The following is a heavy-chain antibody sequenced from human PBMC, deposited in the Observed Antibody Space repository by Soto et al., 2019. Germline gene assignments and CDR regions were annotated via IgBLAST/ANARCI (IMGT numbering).Heavy chain of an antibody. CDR1: GFTFRSHS. J-gene: IGHJ6*02. D-gene: IGHD2-2*01. CDR3: ARENKDVNKSTSISSGFHGMDV. V-gene: IGHV3-21*01. Sequence: GGSLRLSCEGSGFTFRSHSMDWVRQAPGRGLEWVASISTSSSFIYYGDSVRGRFIISRDNAKNSLDLQMDSLRVEDTAVYYCARENKDVNKSTSISSGFHGMDVWGQGITVTVSS. CDR2: ISTSSSFI.